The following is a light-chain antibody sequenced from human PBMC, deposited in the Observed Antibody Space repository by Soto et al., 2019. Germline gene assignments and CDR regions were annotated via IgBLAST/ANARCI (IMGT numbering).Light chain of an antibody. J-gene: IGKJ2*01. Sequence: DIQMTQSPSSLSASVGDRVTITCRSSQSISNYLNWYQQKPGKAPEVLIYAVSSLQIGVPSRFAGSGSGTDFTLTITDLRPEDSATYYCQQTYSELVYTFGRGTKLEIK. CDR1: QSISNY. CDR3: QQTYSELVYT. CDR2: AVS. V-gene: IGKV1-39*01.